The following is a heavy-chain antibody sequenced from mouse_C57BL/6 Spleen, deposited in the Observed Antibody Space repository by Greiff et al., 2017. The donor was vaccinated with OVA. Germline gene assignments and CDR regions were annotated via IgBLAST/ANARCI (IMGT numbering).Heavy chain of an antibody. CDR3: ARNGYYVGCFDV. J-gene: IGHJ1*03. V-gene: IGHV1-54*01. CDR2: INPGSGGT. Sequence: QLQQSGAELVRPGTSVKVSCKASGYAFTNYLIAWVKQRPGQGLEWFGVINPGSGGTKYNEKFKGKATLPADKSSSTAYRQLSSQTSEDAAVYFCARNGYYVGCFDVWGTGTTVTVSS. CDR1: GYAFTNYL. D-gene: IGHD2-3*01.